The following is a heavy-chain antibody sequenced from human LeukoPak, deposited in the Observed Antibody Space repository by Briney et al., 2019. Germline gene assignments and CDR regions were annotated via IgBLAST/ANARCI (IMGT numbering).Heavy chain of an antibody. CDR1: GYTFTGYY. CDR3: ARGLVAWEPAGLTLN. V-gene: IGHV1-2*02. J-gene: IGHJ4*02. Sequence: ASVKVSCKASGYTFTGYYMHWVRQAPGQGLEWMGWINPNSGGTNYAQKFQGRVTMTRDTSISTAYMELSRLRSDDTAVYYCARGLVAWEPAGLTLNWGQGTLVTVSP. D-gene: IGHD1-26*01. CDR2: INPNSGGT.